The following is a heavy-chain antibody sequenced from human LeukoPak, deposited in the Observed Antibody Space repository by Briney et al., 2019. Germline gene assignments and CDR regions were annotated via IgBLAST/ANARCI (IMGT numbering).Heavy chain of an antibody. CDR1: GYRFTDNY. CDR2: INPKTGAT. Sequence: ASVKVSCTASGYRFTDNYIHWVRRAPGQGLEWMGWINPKTGATHYAQNFQGRVTMTRDTSISTAYMELSRLRSDDTAVYYCARVGLHYYDSSTHYDYWGQGTLVTVSS. V-gene: IGHV1-2*02. J-gene: IGHJ4*02. D-gene: IGHD3-22*01. CDR3: ARVGLHYYDSSTHYDY.